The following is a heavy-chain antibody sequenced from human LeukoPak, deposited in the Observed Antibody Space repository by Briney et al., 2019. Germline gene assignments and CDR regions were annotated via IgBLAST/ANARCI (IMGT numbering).Heavy chain of an antibody. CDR1: GGSIDSTNW. D-gene: IGHD3-16*02. Sequence: SETLSLTCDVSGGSIDSTNWWNWVRQPPGKGLEWIGEIHHDGRINYNPSLKSRVTLSVDKSKNQFSLRLNSVTAAATAMYYCARSHDHLWGNYPDYWGQGTLVTVSS. CDR2: IHHDGRI. CDR3: ARSHDHLWGNYPDY. V-gene: IGHV4/OR15-8*01. J-gene: IGHJ4*02.